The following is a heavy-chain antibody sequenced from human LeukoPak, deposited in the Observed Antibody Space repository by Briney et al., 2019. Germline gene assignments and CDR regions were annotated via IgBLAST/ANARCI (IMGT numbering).Heavy chain of an antibody. D-gene: IGHD3-9*01. CDR1: GYTFTGYY. Sequence: ASVKVSCKASGYTFTGYYMHWVRQAPGQGLEWMGWINANSGGTNYAQKFQGRVTMTRDTSISTAYMELSRLRSDDTAVYYCARSSRYDIWTGYPYRGQGTLVTVSS. CDR2: INANSGGT. V-gene: IGHV1-2*02. CDR3: ARSSRYDIWTGYPY. J-gene: IGHJ4*02.